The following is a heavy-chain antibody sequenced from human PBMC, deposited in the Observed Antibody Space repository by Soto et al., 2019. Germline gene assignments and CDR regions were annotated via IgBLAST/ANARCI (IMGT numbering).Heavy chain of an antibody. D-gene: IGHD6-19*01. CDR2: IYHSGNT. V-gene: IGHV4-4*02. CDR1: GDSVTRSNW. J-gene: IGHJ6*02. Sequence: SETLSLTCAVSGDSVTRSNWWSWVRQSPGKGLEWIGEIYHSGNTKYNPSLKSRVTMSVDKSKNQFSLNLASVTAADTAVYYCATSGWSEGFYYYYGMDVWGPGTTVTV. CDR3: ATSGWSEGFYYYYGMDV.